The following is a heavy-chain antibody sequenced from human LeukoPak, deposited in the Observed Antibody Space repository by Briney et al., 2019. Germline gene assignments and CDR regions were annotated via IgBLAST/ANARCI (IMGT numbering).Heavy chain of an antibody. CDR2: IYYSGST. CDR3: AREVTGTTII. J-gene: IGHJ4*02. Sequence: PSETLSLTCTVSGGSISSSSYYWGWIRQPPGKGLEWIGSIYYSGSTYYNPSLKSRVTISVDTSKNQFSLKLSSVTAADTAVYYCAREVTGTTIIWGQGTLVTVSS. D-gene: IGHD1-20*01. CDR1: GGSISSSSYY. V-gene: IGHV4-39*07.